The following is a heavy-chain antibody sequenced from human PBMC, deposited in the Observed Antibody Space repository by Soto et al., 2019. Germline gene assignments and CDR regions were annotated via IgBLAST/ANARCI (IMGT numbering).Heavy chain of an antibody. CDR2: IWYDGSNT. Sequence: QVQLVESGGGVVQPGRSLRLSCAASGFTFSSYGLHWVRQAPGKGLEWVAVIWYDGSNTYYADSVKGRFTISRDNSKNTLYLQMNSLRAEDTAVYYCARGRYCSSTSCNTYGMDVWGHGTTVTVSS. CDR1: GFTFSSYG. V-gene: IGHV3-33*01. CDR3: ARGRYCSSTSCNTYGMDV. D-gene: IGHD2-2*01. J-gene: IGHJ6*02.